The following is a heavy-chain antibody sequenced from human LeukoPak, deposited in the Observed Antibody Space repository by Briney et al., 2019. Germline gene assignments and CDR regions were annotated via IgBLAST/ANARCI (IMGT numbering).Heavy chain of an antibody. D-gene: IGHD3-22*01. CDR3: AKNYYDYTGPYSWVFDY. CDR1: GFTFTNFA. Sequence: GGSLRLSCAASGFTFTNFAMSWVRQAPGKGLEWVSGILASGGTTYYADPVKGRFTSSRDNSKNTLYLQMSSLRAEDTAIYYCAKNYYDYTGPYSWVFDYWGQGTLVTVSS. J-gene: IGHJ4*02. CDR2: ILASGGTT. V-gene: IGHV3-23*01.